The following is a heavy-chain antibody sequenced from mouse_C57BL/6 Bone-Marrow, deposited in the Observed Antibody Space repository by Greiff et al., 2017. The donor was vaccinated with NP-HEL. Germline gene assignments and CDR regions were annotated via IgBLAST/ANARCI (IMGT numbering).Heavy chain of an antibody. Sequence: QVQLQQSGAELARPGASVKLSCKASGYTFTSYGISWVKQRPGQGLEWIGEIYPRSGNTYYNEKFKGKATLTADKSSSTAYMELRSLTSDDSAVYFCAREAYYSNSTGYWGQGTTLTVSS. CDR2: IYPRSGNT. CDR3: AREAYYSNSTGY. D-gene: IGHD2-5*01. J-gene: IGHJ2*01. CDR1: GYTFTSYG. V-gene: IGHV1-81*01.